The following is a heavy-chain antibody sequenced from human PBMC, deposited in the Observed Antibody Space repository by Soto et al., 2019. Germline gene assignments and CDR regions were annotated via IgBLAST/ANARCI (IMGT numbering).Heavy chain of an antibody. CDR1: GFSLTTSGVG. J-gene: IGHJ4*02. D-gene: IGHD3-10*01. CDR3: AHHPYYGLGSYSFDY. CDR2: IYWDDDK. V-gene: IGHV2-5*02. Sequence: QITLKESGPTLVRPTQTLTLTCTFSGFSLTTSGVGVGLIRQPPGKALEWLAVIYWDDDKRYSSSLKSRLTITKDTSKNQVVLTMTNMDPVDTATYYCAHHPYYGLGSYSFDYWGQGTLVNVSS.